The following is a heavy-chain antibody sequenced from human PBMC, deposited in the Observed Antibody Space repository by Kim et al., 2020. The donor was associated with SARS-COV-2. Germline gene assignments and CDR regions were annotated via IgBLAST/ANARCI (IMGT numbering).Heavy chain of an antibody. CDR2: ISYDGSSK. CDR3: AKGPVAAAGKSPFDY. CDR1: GLTFSNYG. D-gene: IGHD6-13*01. V-gene: IGHV3-30*18. Sequence: GGSLRLSCAASGLTFSNYGMHWVRRAPGKGLEWVAAISYDGSSKYHTDSVKGRFTISRDNSKNTLYLQMNSLRAEDTAVYFCAKGPVAAAGKSPFDYWGQGTLVIVSS. J-gene: IGHJ4*02.